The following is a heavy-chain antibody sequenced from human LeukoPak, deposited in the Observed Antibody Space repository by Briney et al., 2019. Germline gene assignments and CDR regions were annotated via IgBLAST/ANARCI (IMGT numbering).Heavy chain of an antibody. V-gene: IGHV3-23*01. J-gene: IGHJ4*02. CDR2: ISGRGGST. CDR3: AKESCSSTSCYIFDY. CDR1: GFTFSSYA. D-gene: IGHD2-2*02. Sequence: GSLRLSCAASGFTFSSYAMSWVRQAPGKGLEWVSAISGRGGSTYYADSVKGRFTISRDNSKNTLYLQMNSLRAEDTAVYYCAKESCSSTSCYIFDYWGQGTLVTVSS.